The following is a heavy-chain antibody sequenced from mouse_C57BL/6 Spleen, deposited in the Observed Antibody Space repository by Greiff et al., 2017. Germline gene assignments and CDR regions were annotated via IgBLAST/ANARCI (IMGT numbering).Heavy chain of an antibody. V-gene: IGHV1-72*01. J-gene: IGHJ1*03. CDR1: GYTFTSYW. CDR2: IDPTSGGT. Sequence: VQLQQPGAELVKPGASVKLSCKASGYTFTSYWMHWVKQRPGRGLAWIGRIDPTSGGTKYNEKFKSKATLTVDKPSSTAYMQLSSLPSEDSAVYYCSPSLLFDVWGTGTTVTVSS. D-gene: IGHD6-1*01. CDR3: SPSLLFDV.